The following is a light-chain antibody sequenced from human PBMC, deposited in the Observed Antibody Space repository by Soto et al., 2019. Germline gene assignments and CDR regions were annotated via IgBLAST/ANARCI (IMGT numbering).Light chain of an antibody. Sequence: EIVMTQSPATLSVSPGERATLSCRASQSVSYNLAWYQQKPRQAPRLLIYGASTRATGIPARFSGSGSGTEFTLTISSLQSEDFVVYYCQQYNNWPPLTFGGGTKVEIK. CDR2: GAS. V-gene: IGKV3-15*01. J-gene: IGKJ4*01. CDR1: QSVSYN. CDR3: QQYNNWPPLT.